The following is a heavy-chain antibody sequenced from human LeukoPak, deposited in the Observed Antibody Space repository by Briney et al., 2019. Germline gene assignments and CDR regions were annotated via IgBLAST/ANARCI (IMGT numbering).Heavy chain of an antibody. CDR3: ARVVYSSGCFDY. Sequence: PSETLSLTCTVSGGSISGYYWSWLRQPPGKGLEWIGYIYYSGSTNYNPSLKSRVTISVDTSKNQFSLKLSSVTAADTAVYYCARVVYSSGCFDYWGQGTLVTVSS. CDR2: IYYSGST. D-gene: IGHD6-19*01. CDR1: GGSISGYY. V-gene: IGHV4-59*01. J-gene: IGHJ4*02.